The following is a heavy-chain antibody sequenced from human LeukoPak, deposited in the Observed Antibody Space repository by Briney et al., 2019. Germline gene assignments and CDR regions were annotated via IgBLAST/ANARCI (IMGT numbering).Heavy chain of an antibody. CDR2: IYSGGST. J-gene: IGHJ4*02. D-gene: IGHD3-10*01. V-gene: IGHV3-66*01. CDR1: EFSVGSNY. CDR3: ARGEYGSGSYHIDY. Sequence: GGSLRLSCAASEFSVGSNYMTWVRQAPGKGLEWVSLIYSGGSTYYADSVKGRFTISRDNSKNTLYLQMNSLRDEDTAVYYCARGEYGSGSYHIDYWGQGTLVTVSS.